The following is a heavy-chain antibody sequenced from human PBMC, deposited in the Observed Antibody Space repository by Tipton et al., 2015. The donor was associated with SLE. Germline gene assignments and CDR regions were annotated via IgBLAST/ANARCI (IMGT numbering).Heavy chain of an antibody. D-gene: IGHD3-22*01. V-gene: IGHV4-39*07. CDR3: ATRTMKGTFDY. CDR2: IYYSGST. Sequence: TLSLTCTVSGGSISSSSYYWGWIRQPPGKGLEWIASIYYSGSTYYNPSLKSRVTISVDTSKNQFSLKLSSVTAADTAVYYCATRTMKGTFDYWGQGTLVTVPS. CDR1: GGSISSSSYY. J-gene: IGHJ4*02.